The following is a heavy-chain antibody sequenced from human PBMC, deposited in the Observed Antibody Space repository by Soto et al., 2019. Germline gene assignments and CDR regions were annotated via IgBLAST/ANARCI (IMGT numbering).Heavy chain of an antibody. CDR3: ARARTNYYNTSDYDF. V-gene: IGHV1-2*02. J-gene: IGHJ4*02. D-gene: IGHD3-22*01. Sequence: ASVKVSCKASGYTFTSYYMHWVRQAPGQGLEWMGIINPSGGSTNYAQKFQGRVTMTRDTSISTAYTELSRLRFDDTAVYYCARARTNYYNTSDYDFWGQGTLVTVSS. CDR2: INPSGGST. CDR1: GYTFTSYY.